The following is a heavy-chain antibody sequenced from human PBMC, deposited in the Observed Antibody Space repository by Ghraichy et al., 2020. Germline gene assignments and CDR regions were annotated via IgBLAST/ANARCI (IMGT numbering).Heavy chain of an antibody. CDR2: IVVGSGNT. V-gene: IGHV1-58*01. D-gene: IGHD6-19*01. J-gene: IGHJ4*02. Sequence: SVKVSCKASGFTFTSSAVQWVRQARGQRLEWIGWIVVGSGNTNYAQKFQERVTITRDMSTSTAYMELSSLRSEDTAVYYCAADSLEGQWRPFDYWGQGTLVTVSS. CDR3: AADSLEGQWRPFDY. CDR1: GFTFTSSA.